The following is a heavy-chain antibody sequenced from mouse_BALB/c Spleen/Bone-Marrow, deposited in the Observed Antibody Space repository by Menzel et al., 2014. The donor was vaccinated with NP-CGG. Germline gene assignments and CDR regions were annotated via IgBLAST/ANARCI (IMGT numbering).Heavy chain of an antibody. CDR1: GYTFTSYW. Sequence: QVQLQQSGAELVKPGASVKLSCKASGYTFTSYWMHWVKQRPGQGLEWIGEINPSNGRTNYNEKFKSMATLTVDKSSSTAYMQLSRMTSEDSAVFCYARLNYGCNYIVDFWGQGTSVTVS. CDR2: INPSNGRT. J-gene: IGHJ4*01. D-gene: IGHD1-1*01. V-gene: IGHV1S81*02. CDR3: ARLNYGCNYIVDF.